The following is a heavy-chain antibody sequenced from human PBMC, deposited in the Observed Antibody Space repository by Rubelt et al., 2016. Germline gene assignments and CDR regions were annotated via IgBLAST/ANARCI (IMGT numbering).Heavy chain of an antibody. V-gene: IGHV3-23*01. Sequence: RGKGLEWVSAISGSGDSEYHADSMEGRFTISRDNSKNTLYLQMNSLRDEDPAVYYCARISRINNYYGMDVWCHGTTVTVPS. CDR3: ARISRINNYYGMDV. J-gene: IGHJ6*02. CDR2: ISGSGDSE. D-gene: IGHD2/OR15-2a*01.